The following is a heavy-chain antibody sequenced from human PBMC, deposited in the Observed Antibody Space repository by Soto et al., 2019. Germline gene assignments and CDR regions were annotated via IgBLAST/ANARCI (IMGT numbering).Heavy chain of an antibody. CDR2: ISAYNGNT. D-gene: IGHD2-8*02. V-gene: IGHV1-18*01. J-gene: IGHJ3*02. Sequence: ASVKVSCKASGYTFTSYGSSWVRQAPGQGLEWMGWISAYNGNTNYAQKLQGRVTMTTDTSTSTAYMELRSLRSDDTAVYYCARDTAGGDAFDIWGQGTMVTVSS. CDR1: GYTFTSYG. CDR3: ARDTAGGDAFDI.